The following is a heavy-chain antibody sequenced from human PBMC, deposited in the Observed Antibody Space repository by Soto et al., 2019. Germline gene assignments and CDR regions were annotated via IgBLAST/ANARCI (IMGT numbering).Heavy chain of an antibody. J-gene: IGHJ5*02. V-gene: IGHV3-7*01. D-gene: IGHD6-25*01. Sequence: EVQLVESGGGLVQPGGSLRLSCATSGFTFGDYWMSWVRQAPGKRLEWVANTKQDESEKYYVGSVRGRFTISRDNAKNSLYLQMNSLRAEDTAVYFCVREGDSGFFSWGQGTLVNVSS. CDR1: GFTFGDYW. CDR2: TKQDESEK. CDR3: VREGDSGFFS.